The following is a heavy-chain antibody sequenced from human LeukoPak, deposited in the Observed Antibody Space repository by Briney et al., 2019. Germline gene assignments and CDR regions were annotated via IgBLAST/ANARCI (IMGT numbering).Heavy chain of an antibody. CDR3: AREPGYSSGIFDY. Sequence: ASVKVSCKASGYTFTSYYMHWVRQAPGQGREWMGVINPSGGGTTYAQKFQGRVTMTRDTSTSTVYMDLSSLRSEDTAVYYCAREPGYSSGIFDYWGQGTLVTVSS. J-gene: IGHJ4*02. CDR1: GYTFTSYY. V-gene: IGHV1-46*01. D-gene: IGHD6-19*01. CDR2: INPSGGGT.